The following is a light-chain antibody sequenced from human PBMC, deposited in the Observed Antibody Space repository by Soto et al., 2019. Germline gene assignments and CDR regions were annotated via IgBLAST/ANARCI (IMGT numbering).Light chain of an antibody. J-gene: IGKJ2*01. CDR1: QSVTSSH. Sequence: EIVLTQSPGTLSLSPGERATLSCRASQSVTSSHLAWYQQKPGQAPRLLIYAASGRATGIPDRFGGSGSGTDFTLTISRLEPEDFAVYYCQQYGGSPYTFGQGTKLEIK. CDR2: AAS. CDR3: QQYGGSPYT. V-gene: IGKV3-20*01.